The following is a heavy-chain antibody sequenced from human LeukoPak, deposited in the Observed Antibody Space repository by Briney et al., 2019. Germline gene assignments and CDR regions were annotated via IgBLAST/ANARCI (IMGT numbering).Heavy chain of an antibody. J-gene: IGHJ4*02. CDR3: AKDREWELLTWYFDY. CDR1: GFTFSSYA. D-gene: IGHD1-26*01. CDR2: ISGSGGST. Sequence: PGGSLRLSCAASGFTFSSYAMSWVRQAPGKGLEWVSAISGSGGSTYYADSVKGRFTISRDNSKNTLYLQMNSLRAEATAVYYCAKDREWELLTWYFDYWGQGTLVTVSS. V-gene: IGHV3-23*01.